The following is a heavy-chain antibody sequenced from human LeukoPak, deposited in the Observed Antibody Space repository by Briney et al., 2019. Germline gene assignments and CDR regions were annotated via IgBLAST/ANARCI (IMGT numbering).Heavy chain of an antibody. J-gene: IGHJ5*02. CDR2: VNEVGGT. D-gene: IGHD1-26*01. V-gene: IGHV4-34*01. Sequence: SETLSLTCAVYIDSFSNYHWNWIHQTPSKGLEWIGEVNEVGGTNISPSLRNRVILSVDTSKNQFFLKLIPVTVADTAVYYCARGQGATVPQVGKNWFDPWGQGTRVTVSS. CDR1: IDSFSNYH. CDR3: ARGQGATVPQVGKNWFDP.